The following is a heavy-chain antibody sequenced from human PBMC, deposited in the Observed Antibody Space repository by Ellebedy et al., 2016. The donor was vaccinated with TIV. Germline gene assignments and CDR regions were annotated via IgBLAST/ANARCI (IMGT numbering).Heavy chain of an antibody. J-gene: IGHJ4*02. CDR1: GGSISPYY. CDR2: IYYSGST. V-gene: IGHV4-59*01. CDR3: ARLPSAFDY. Sequence: MPSETLSLTCAVSGGSISPYYWSWIRQPPGKGLEWIGYIYYSGSTNYNPSLKSRVTLSVDTSKNQFSLKLSSVTAADTAVYYCARLPSAFDYWGQGTLVTVSS.